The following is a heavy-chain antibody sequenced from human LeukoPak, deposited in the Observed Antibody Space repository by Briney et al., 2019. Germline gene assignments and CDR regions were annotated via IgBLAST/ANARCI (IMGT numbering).Heavy chain of an antibody. CDR3: ARQSVEYNWFDP. CDR2: IYYSGST. Sequence: ASETLSLTCTVSGGSISSGDYYWSWIRQPPGKGLEWIGYIYYSGSTYYNPSLKSRVTISVDTSKNQFSLKLSSVTAADTAVYYCARQSVEYNWFDPWGQGTLVTVSS. V-gene: IGHV4-30-4*01. CDR1: GGSISSGDYY. J-gene: IGHJ5*02.